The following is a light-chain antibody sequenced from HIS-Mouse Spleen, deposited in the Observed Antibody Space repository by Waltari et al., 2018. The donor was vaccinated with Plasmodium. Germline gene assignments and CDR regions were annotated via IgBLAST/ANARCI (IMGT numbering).Light chain of an antibody. CDR2: GAS. Sequence: EIVMTQSPATLSVSPGERATLSGRAIQRCSSNLAWDQQKPGQAPRRLIYGASTRATGIPARFSGSGSGTEFTLTISSLQSEDFAVYYCQQYNNWSFTFGPGTKVDIK. CDR3: QQYNNWSFT. V-gene: IGKV3-15*01. J-gene: IGKJ3*01. CDR1: QRCSSN.